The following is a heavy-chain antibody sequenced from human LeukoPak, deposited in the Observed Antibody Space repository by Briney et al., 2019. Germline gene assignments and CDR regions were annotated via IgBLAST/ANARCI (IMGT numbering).Heavy chain of an antibody. D-gene: IGHD6-6*01. CDR2: FYYSGST. Sequence: PSETLSLTCTVSGGSISSYYWSWIRQPPGKGLEWIGYFYYSGSTNYNPSLKSRVTISVDTSKNQFSLKLTSATAADTAVYYCARGPEYSSSPFDYWGQGTLVTVSS. J-gene: IGHJ4*02. CDR1: GGSISSYY. CDR3: ARGPEYSSSPFDY. V-gene: IGHV4-59*01.